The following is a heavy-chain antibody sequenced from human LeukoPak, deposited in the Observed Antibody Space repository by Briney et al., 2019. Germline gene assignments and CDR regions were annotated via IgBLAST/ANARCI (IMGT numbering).Heavy chain of an antibody. D-gene: IGHD5-18*01. Sequence: SETLSLTCAVYGGSFSGYYWSWLRQPPGKGLEWIGEINHSGSTNYNPSLKSRVTMSVDTSKNQFSLELSSVTAADTAVYYCARRSDTAMVFDDYWGRGTLVTVSS. CDR2: INHSGST. V-gene: IGHV4-34*01. CDR1: GGSFSGYY. CDR3: ARRSDTAMVFDDY. J-gene: IGHJ4*02.